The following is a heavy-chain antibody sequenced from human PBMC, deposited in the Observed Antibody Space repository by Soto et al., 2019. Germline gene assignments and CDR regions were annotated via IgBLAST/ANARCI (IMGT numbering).Heavy chain of an antibody. Sequence: SETLSLTCTVSGGSISSYYWSWIRQPPGKGLERIGYIYYSGSTNYNPSLKSRVTISVDTSKNQFSLKLSSVTAADTAVYYCARQSGYYDILTGYYKGTVDVWGQGTTVT. D-gene: IGHD3-9*01. J-gene: IGHJ6*02. CDR3: ARQSGYYDILTGYYKGTVDV. CDR2: IYYSGST. CDR1: GGSISSYY. V-gene: IGHV4-59*08.